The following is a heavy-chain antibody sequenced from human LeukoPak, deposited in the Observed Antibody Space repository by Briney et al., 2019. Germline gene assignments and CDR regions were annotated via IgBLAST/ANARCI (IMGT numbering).Heavy chain of an antibody. V-gene: IGHV1-3*01. J-gene: IGHJ4*02. CDR2: INAGNGNT. CDR1: GYTFTSYA. D-gene: IGHD3-10*01. CDR3: AREDYGSGSYFY. Sequence: GASVKVSCKASGYTFTSYAMHWVRQAPGQRLEWMGWINAGNGNTKYSQKFQGRVTITADESTSTAYMELSSLRSEDTAVYYCAREDYGSGSYFYWGQGTLVTVSS.